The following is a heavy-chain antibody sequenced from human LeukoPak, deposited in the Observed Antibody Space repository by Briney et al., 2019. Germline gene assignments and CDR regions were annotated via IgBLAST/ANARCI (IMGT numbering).Heavy chain of an antibody. J-gene: IGHJ4*02. CDR2: IIPIFGTA. CDR1: GGTFSSYA. D-gene: IGHD2-15*01. V-gene: IGHV1-69*06. CDR3: ARVGYCSGGSCYWDY. Sequence: SVKVSCKASGGTFSSYAISWVRQAPGQGLEWMGGIIPIFGTANYAQKFQGRVTITADKSTSTAYMELSSLRSEDTAVYYCARVGYCSGGSCYWDYWGQGTLVTVSS.